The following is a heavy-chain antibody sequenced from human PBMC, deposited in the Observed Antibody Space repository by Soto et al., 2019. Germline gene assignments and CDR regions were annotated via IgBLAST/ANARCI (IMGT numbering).Heavy chain of an antibody. CDR1: GFRFADYC. D-gene: IGHD2-15*01. J-gene: IGHJ4*02. Sequence: EVQLVESGGDLVQPGGSLRLSCVASGFRFADYCMTWVRQGPGKGLEWVANIKADGSEKNYVDSVKGRFTISRDNAKNSVSLQMNSLRAEDTGTYYCARGRQVAVWGQGTPVIVSS. V-gene: IGHV3-7*02. CDR3: ARGRQVAV. CDR2: IKADGSEK.